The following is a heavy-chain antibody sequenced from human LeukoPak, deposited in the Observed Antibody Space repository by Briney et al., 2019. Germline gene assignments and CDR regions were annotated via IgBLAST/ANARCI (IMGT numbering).Heavy chain of an antibody. CDR2: INHSGST. D-gene: IGHD4-17*01. Sequence: PSETLSLTCAVYGGSFSGYYWSWIRQPPGKGLGWIGEINHSGSTNYNPSLKSRVTISLDTSKNQFSLKLSSVTAADTAVYYCARGQGTVTTHWGQGTLVTVSS. J-gene: IGHJ4*02. V-gene: IGHV4-34*01. CDR1: GGSFSGYY. CDR3: ARGQGTVTTH.